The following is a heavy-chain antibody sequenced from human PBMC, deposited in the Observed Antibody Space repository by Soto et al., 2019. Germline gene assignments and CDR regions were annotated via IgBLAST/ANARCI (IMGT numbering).Heavy chain of an antibody. CDR3: ARDMYYDYIWGSYRASNYFDY. J-gene: IGHJ4*02. CDR2: ISSSSSTI. V-gene: IGHV3-48*01. CDR1: GFTFSSYS. D-gene: IGHD3-16*02. Sequence: GGSLRLSCAASGFTFSSYSMNWVRQAPGKGLEWVSYISSSSSTIYYADSVKGRFTISRDNAKNSLYLQMNSLRAEDTAVYYCARDMYYDYIWGSYRASNYFDYWGQGTLVTVSS.